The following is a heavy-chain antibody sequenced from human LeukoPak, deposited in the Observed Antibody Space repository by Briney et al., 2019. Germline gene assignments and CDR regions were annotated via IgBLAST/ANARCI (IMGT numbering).Heavy chain of an antibody. D-gene: IGHD3-16*02. Sequence: GGSLRLSCAASGFTFSSYAMSWVRQAPGKGLEWVSAISGSGGSTHYADSVKGRFTISRDNSKNTLYLQMNSLRAEDTAVYYCAKVSIPVYVWGSYRTAAFFDYWGQGTLVTVSS. CDR2: ISGSGGST. CDR1: GFTFSSYA. V-gene: IGHV3-23*01. J-gene: IGHJ4*02. CDR3: AKVSIPVYVWGSYRTAAFFDY.